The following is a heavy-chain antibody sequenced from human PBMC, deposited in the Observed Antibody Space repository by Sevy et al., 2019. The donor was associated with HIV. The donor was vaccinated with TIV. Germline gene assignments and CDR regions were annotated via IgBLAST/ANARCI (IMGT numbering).Heavy chain of an antibody. J-gene: IGHJ6*02. CDR1: GFAFSNYYA. V-gene: IGHV3-30-3*01. CDR2: ISYDGSDT. Sequence: GGSLRLSCAASGFAFSNYYAMHWVRQAPGKGRGLVALISYDGSDTYYADSVKGRFTVSRDNFKNSLFLQMNSLTTEETDVSYCARPRANSVDHYFFYAMDVWGQGTMVTVSS. D-gene: IGHD2-15*01. CDR3: ARPRANSVDHYFFYAMDV.